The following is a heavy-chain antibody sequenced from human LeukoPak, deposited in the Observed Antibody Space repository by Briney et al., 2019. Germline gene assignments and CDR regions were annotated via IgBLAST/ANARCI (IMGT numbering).Heavy chain of an antibody. CDR3: ARGPPDYGDYVFDY. J-gene: IGHJ4*02. CDR2: INHSGST. V-gene: IGHV4-34*01. Sequence: PSETLSLTCAVYGGSFSGYYWSWIRQPPGKGLEWIGEINHSGSTNYNPSLKSRVTISVDTSKNQFSLKLSSVIAADTAVYYCARGPPDYGDYVFDYWGQGTLVTVSS. D-gene: IGHD4-17*01. CDR1: GGSFSGYY.